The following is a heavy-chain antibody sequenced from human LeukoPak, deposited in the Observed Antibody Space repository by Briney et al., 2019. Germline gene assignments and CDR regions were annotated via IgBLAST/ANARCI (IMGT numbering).Heavy chain of an antibody. CDR1: GGSISSYY. J-gene: IGHJ4*02. Sequence: PSETLSLTCTVSGGSISSYYWSLIRQPPGKGLEWIGYIHYSGSTNYNPSLKSRVTISVDTSKNQFSLNLNSVTAADTALYYCACGTYYCFDYWGQGTLVTVSS. CDR2: IHYSGST. CDR3: ACGTYYCFDY. D-gene: IGHD1-26*01. V-gene: IGHV4-59*01.